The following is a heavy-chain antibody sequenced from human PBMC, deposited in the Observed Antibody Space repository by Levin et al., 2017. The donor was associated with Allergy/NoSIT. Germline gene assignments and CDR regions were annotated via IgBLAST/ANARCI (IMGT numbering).Heavy chain of an antibody. V-gene: IGHV7-4-1*02. CDR1: GYTFINHA. CDR2: INARSRVP. J-gene: IGHJ4*02. CDR3: AKDIGRYPDAYGGGH. D-gene: IGHD2-21*01. Sequence: ASVKVSCKASGYTFINHAINWVRQAPGQGLEWMGWINARSRVPTYAQGFTGRFVFSLDTSVSTAYLHIRSLETEDTALYYCAKDIGRYPDAYGGGHWGQGTLVTVSS.